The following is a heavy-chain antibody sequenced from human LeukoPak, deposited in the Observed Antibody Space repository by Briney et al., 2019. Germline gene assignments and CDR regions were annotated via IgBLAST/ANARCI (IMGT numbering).Heavy chain of an antibody. J-gene: IGHJ5*02. Sequence: GGSLRLSCAASGFTFDDYAMHWVRQAPGKGLEWVSGISWNSGSIGYADSVKGRFTISRDNAKNSLCLQMNSLRAEDTALYYCAMGNWFDPWGQGTLVTVSS. V-gene: IGHV3-9*01. D-gene: IGHD3-16*01. CDR1: GFTFDDYA. CDR2: ISWNSGSI. CDR3: AMGNWFDP.